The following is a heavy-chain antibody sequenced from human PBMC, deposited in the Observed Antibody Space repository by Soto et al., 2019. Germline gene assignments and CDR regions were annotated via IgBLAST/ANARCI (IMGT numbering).Heavy chain of an antibody. CDR3: ARVYYDILTGYYEYYFDY. V-gene: IGHV1-18*01. J-gene: IGHJ4*02. CDR1: GYTFASCG. D-gene: IGHD3-9*01. CDR2: ISAYNGNT. Sequence: GASVEVCCKASGYTFASCGSRWVRQATGQGLEWMGWISAYNGNTNYAQKLQGRVTMTTDTSTSTAYMELRSLRSDDTAVYYCARVYYDILTGYYEYYFDYWGQGTLVTVSS.